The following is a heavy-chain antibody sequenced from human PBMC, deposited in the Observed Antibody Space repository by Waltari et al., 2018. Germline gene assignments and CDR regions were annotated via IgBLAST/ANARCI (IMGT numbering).Heavy chain of an antibody. J-gene: IGHJ4*02. V-gene: IGHV4-4*02. D-gene: IGHD5-18*01. CDR3: AKAWDVDTAMVFDY. CDR1: GGSISSSNW. CDR2: IYHSGST. Sequence: QVQLQESGPGLVKPSGTLSLTCAVSGGSISSSNWWSWVRQPPGKGLEWIGEIYHSGSTNYNPSLKSRFTISRDNSKNTLYLQMNSLRAEDTAVYYCAKAWDVDTAMVFDYWGQGTLVTVSS.